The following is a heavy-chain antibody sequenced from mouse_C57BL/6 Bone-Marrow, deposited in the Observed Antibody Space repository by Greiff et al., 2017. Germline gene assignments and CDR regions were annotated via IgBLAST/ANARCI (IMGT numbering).Heavy chain of an antibody. V-gene: IGHV1-82*01. CDR3: ARWAQATSDY. J-gene: IGHJ2*01. CDR2: IYPGDGDT. CDR1: GYAFSSSW. D-gene: IGHD3-2*02. Sequence: VKLQESGPELVKPGASVKISCKASGYAFSSSWMNWVKQRPGKGLEWIGRIYPGDGDTNYNGKFKGKATLTADKSSSTAHMQLSSLTSEDSAVYFCARWAQATSDYWGQGTTLTVSS.